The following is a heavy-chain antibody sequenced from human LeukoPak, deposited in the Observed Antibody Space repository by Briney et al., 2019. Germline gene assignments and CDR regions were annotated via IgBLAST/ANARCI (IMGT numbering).Heavy chain of an antibody. CDR1: GYTFTGYY. CDR2: VNPNSGGT. Sequence: ASVKVSCKASGYTFTGYYMHWVRQAPGQGLEWMGWVNPNSGGTNYAQKFQGRVTMTRDTSISTAYMELSRLRSDDTAVYYCARQVGGVTTAFDIWGQGTMVTVSS. D-gene: IGHD2-21*02. J-gene: IGHJ3*02. V-gene: IGHV1-2*02. CDR3: ARQVGGVTTAFDI.